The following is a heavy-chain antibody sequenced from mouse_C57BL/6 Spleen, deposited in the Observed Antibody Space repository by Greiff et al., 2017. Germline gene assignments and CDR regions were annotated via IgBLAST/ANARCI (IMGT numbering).Heavy chain of an antibody. D-gene: IGHD2-1*01. CDR1: GYNITDYY. CDR3: DSPLLANYGGFAY. J-gene: IGHJ3*01. Sequence: VQLQQSGAELVKPGASVKLSCTASGYNITDYYMHWVKQRTEQGLEWIGRIDPEDGETKYAPKFQGKATLTADTSSNTAYMQLSSLTSEVTAVYSGDSPLLANYGGFAYWGQGTPVTVSA. CDR2: IDPEDGET. V-gene: IGHV14-2*01.